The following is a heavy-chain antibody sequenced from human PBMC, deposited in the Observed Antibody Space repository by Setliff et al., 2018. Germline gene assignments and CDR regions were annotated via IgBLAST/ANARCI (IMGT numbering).Heavy chain of an antibody. CDR2: INTNTGNP. CDR1: GYTFTSYA. J-gene: IGHJ5*02. CDR3: ASCTTANCFVVGHWFDP. V-gene: IGHV7-4-1*02. Sequence: ASVKVSCKASGYTFTSYAISWVRQAPGQGLEWMGWINTNTGNPTYAQGFTGRFVFSLDTSVSTAYLQISGLKAEDTAVYYCASCTTANCFVVGHWFDPWGQGTLVTVSS. D-gene: IGHD2-2*01.